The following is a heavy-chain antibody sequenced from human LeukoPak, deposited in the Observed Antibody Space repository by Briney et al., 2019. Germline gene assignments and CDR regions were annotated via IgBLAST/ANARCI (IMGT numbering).Heavy chain of an antibody. CDR1: GFTFSGYS. CDR2: ISGSGGST. Sequence: GGSLRLSCTASGFTFSGYSMNWIRQAPGKGLEWVSAISGSGGSTYYADSVKGRFTISRDNSKNTLYLQMNSLRAEDTAVYYCAKDLLWFGETLEYYFDYWGQGTLVTVSS. CDR3: AKDLLWFGETLEYYFDY. J-gene: IGHJ4*02. V-gene: IGHV3-23*01. D-gene: IGHD3-10*01.